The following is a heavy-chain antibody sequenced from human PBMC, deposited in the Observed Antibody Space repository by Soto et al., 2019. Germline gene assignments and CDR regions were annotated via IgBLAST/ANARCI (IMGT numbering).Heavy chain of an antibody. CDR3: AKSGSSGYFDS. V-gene: IGHV3-23*01. CDR1: GFTFNSYA. CDR2: ISVSGGTT. J-gene: IGHJ4*02. Sequence: SLRLSCAASGFTFNSYAMNWVRQAPGKGLQWVSGISVSGGTTYYADSGKGRFTISRDNSKNMLYLQMNSLRAEDTAVYYCAKSGSSGYFDSWGQGTLVTVSS. D-gene: IGHD5-12*01.